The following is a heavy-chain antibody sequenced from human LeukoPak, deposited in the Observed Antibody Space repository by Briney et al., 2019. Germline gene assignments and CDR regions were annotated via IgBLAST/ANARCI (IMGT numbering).Heavy chain of an antibody. CDR3: ASGVHYSSGWIDI. CDR2: ISSSGGTI. Sequence: PGGSLRLSCAASGFTLSSNEMNWVRQAPGQGLEWLSYISSSGGTIHYVDSVKGRFTISRDNAKNSLFLQMNSLRAEDTAVYYCASGVHYSSGWIDIWGQGTMVTVSS. V-gene: IGHV3-48*03. D-gene: IGHD6-19*01. CDR1: GFTLSSNE. J-gene: IGHJ3*02.